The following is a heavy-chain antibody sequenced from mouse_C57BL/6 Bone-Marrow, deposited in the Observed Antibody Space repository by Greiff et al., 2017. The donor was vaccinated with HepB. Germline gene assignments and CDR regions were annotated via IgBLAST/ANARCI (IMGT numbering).Heavy chain of an antibody. V-gene: IGHV7-3*01. CDR3: ARERGYGYAMDY. D-gene: IGHD2-2*01. CDR1: GFTFTDYY. Sequence: DVQLVESGGGLVQPGGSLSLSCAASGFTFTDYYMSWVRQPPGKALEWLGFIRNKANGYTTEYSASVKGRFTISRDNSQSILYLQMNALRAEDSATYYCARERGYGYAMDYWGQGTSVTVSS. J-gene: IGHJ4*01. CDR2: IRNKANGYTT.